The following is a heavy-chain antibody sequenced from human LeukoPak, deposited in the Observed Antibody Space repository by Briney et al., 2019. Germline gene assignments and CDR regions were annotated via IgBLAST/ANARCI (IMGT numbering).Heavy chain of an antibody. D-gene: IGHD5-18*01. CDR2: ISSSSSYI. J-gene: IGHJ4*02. CDR3: ARDKRGYSYGRPYYFDY. CDR1: GFTVSSNY. V-gene: IGHV3-21*01. Sequence: GGSLRLFCAASGFTVSSNYMSWVRQAPGKGLEWVSSISSSSSYIYYADSVKGRFTTSRDNAKNSLYLQMNSLRAEDTAVYYCARDKRGYSYGRPYYFDYWGQGTLVTVSS.